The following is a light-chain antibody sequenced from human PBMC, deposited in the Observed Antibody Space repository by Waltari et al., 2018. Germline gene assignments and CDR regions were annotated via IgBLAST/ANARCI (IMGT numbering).Light chain of an antibody. CDR1: ALPKQY. J-gene: IGLJ3*02. Sequence: SYELTQPPSVSVSPGQTARNTCSGDALPKQYANWYQQGPGQAPGMVIYRDSERPSGIPERFSGSRSGPTVTLTISGVQAEDEADYYCQSADRSGYYQEVFGGGTKLTVL. CDR3: QSADRSGYYQEV. V-gene: IGLV3-25*03. CDR2: RDS.